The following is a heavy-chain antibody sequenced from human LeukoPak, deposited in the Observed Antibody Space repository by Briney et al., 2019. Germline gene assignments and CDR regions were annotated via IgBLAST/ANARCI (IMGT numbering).Heavy chain of an antibody. CDR3: ARVGGRRITMIVVPLEAFDI. V-gene: IGHV3-74*01. J-gene: IGHJ3*02. CDR1: GFTFSSYW. D-gene: IGHD3-22*01. CDR2: INSDGSIT. Sequence: PGGSLRLSCSASGFTFSSYWMHWVRQAPGKGLLRVSLINSDGSITSYAVSVKSRFTISTDNVKSTMYLQMNSLRAEDTAVYYCARVGGRRITMIVVPLEAFDIWGQGTMVTGSS.